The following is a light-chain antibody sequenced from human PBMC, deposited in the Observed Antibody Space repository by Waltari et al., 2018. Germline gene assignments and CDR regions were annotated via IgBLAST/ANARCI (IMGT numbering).Light chain of an antibody. CDR1: QGISSY. Sequence: DIQLTQSPSFLSASVGDRVTITCRASQGISSYLAWYQQKPGKAPKLLLYGASTLQSGVPSRFSGSGSGTEFTLTISSLQPEDFATYYCQQLDGYPLTFGGGTKVEIK. CDR2: GAS. V-gene: IGKV1-9*01. CDR3: QQLDGYPLT. J-gene: IGKJ4*01.